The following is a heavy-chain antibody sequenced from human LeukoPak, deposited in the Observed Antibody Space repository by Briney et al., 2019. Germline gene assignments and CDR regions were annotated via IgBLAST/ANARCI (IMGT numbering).Heavy chain of an antibody. CDR1: GYTFTGYY. D-gene: IGHD1-26*01. Sequence: ASVKVSCKPSGYTFTGYYMPWVRQAPGQGLEWMGCINPNSGGTNYARKFQGRVTMTRDTSISTAYMELSRLRSDDTAAYYCARGPWELLTVLDYWGQGTLVTVSS. CDR3: ARGPWELLTVLDY. CDR2: INPNSGGT. V-gene: IGHV1-2*02. J-gene: IGHJ4*02.